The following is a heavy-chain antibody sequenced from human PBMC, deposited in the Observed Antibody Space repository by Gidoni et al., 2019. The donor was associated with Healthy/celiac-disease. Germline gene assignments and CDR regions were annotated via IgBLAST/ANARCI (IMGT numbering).Heavy chain of an antibody. J-gene: IGHJ4*02. CDR2: ISAYNGNT. Sequence: QLQLVQSGAEVKKPGASVKVSCKPSGYTFTSYGIRWVRQAPGQGLEWMGWISAYNGNTNDEQKLQGRVTMTTDTATSTAYMELRSLRSDDTAVYYCATGVGSYFDYGGKGTLVTVSS. D-gene: IGHD7-27*01. CDR1: GYTFTSYG. V-gene: IGHV1-18*01. CDR3: ATGVGSYFDY.